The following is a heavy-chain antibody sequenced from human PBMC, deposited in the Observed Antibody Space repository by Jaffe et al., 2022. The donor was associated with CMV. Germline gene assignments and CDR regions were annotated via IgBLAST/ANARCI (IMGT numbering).Heavy chain of an antibody. CDR2: MNPNSGNT. V-gene: IGHV1-8*01. CDR3: ARSLYDFWSGYYTFFDY. J-gene: IGHJ4*02. D-gene: IGHD3-3*01. CDR1: GYTFTSYD. Sequence: QVQLVQSGAEVKKPGASVKVSCKASGYTFTSYDINWVRQATGQGLEWMGWMNPNSGNTGYAQKFQGRVTMTRNTSISTAYMELSSLRSEDTAVYYCARSLYDFWSGYYTFFDYWGQGTLVTVSS.